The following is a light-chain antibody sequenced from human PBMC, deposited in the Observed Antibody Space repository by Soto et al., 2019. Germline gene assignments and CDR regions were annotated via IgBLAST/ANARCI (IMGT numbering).Light chain of an antibody. J-gene: IGLJ3*02. CDR2: DVT. V-gene: IGLV2-11*01. CDR3: CSYAGTKSVWV. CDR1: STDVGTYNL. Sequence: QSVLAQPRSVSGSPGQSVTISCTGTSTDVGTYNLVSWYQHHPGKAPKVMIYDVTKRPSGVPDRFSASKSGNTASLTISGLQAEDEADYYCCSYAGTKSVWVFGGGTKVTVL.